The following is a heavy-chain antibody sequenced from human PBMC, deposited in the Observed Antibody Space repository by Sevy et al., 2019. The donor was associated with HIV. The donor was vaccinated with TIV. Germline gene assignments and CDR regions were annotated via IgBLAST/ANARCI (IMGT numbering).Heavy chain of an antibody. J-gene: IGHJ4*02. D-gene: IGHD2-8*01. CDR3: AREGCTKPHDY. V-gene: IGHV3-23*01. CDR1: GFTFSKYS. Sequence: GGSLRLSCAASGFTFSKYSMSWVRQPPGKGLEWVSTLSFGCGEINYADSVKGRFTISRDNYKSPVYLQMNNRRPEDTAGYYCAREGCTKPHDYWGQGTLVTVSS. CDR2: LSFGCGEI.